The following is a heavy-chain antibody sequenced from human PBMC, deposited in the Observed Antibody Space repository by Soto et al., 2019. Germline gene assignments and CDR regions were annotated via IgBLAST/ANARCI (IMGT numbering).Heavy chain of an antibody. CDR1: GYTFTSYY. CDR3: ARDLTCSGGSCYSGPYYYYYGMDV. CDR2: IIPIFGTA. D-gene: IGHD2-15*01. V-gene: IGHV1-69*13. Sequence: GASVKVSCKASGYTFTSYYMHWVRQAPGQGLEWMGGIIPIFGTANYAQKFQGRVAITADESTSTAYMELSSLRSEDTAVYYCARDLTCSGGSCYSGPYYYYYGMDVWGQGTTDTVSS. J-gene: IGHJ6*02.